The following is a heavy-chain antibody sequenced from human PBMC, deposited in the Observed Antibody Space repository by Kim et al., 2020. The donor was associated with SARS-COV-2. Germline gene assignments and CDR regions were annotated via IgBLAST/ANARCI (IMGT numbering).Heavy chain of an antibody. J-gene: IGHJ4*02. CDR3: ARDVVDGSASDFDY. Sequence: GGSLRLSCAASGFTFGRFSMHWVRQAPGKGLEWVSGISWNSSSIGYADSVKGRFTISRDNAKNSLYLQMHSLRAEDTALYYCARDVVDGSASDFDYWGQGTLVTVSS. D-gene: IGHD3-10*01. CDR1: GFTFGRFS. CDR2: ISWNSSSI. V-gene: IGHV3-9*01.